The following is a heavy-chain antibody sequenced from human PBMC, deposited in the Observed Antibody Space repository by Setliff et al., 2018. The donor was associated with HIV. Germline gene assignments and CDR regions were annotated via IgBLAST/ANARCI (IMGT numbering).Heavy chain of an antibody. J-gene: IGHJ4*02. D-gene: IGHD4-17*01. V-gene: IGHV3-7*01. CDR1: GFTFSSYW. CDR3: ARDPNGGYGDYFDY. CDR2: IKQDGSEK. Sequence: PGGSLRLSCAASGFTFSSYWMSWVRQAPGKGLEWVANIKQDGSEKYYVDSVKGRFTISRDNAKNSLYLQMNSLRAEDTAVYYCARDPNGGYGDYFDYWGQGTLVTVSS.